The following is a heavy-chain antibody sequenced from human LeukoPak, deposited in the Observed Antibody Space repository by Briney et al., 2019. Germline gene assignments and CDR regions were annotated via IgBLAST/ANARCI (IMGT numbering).Heavy chain of an antibody. CDR2: ISYDGSTK. Sequence: GGSLRLSCAASGFAFNSYGMHWVRQAPGKRLEWVAVISYDGSTKYYVDSVKGRFTISRDNPKNTVYLQMNSLRAEDTAVYYCAKDLPNYYDSSGYYGDAFDIWGQGTLVTVSS. CDR3: AKDLPNYYDSSGYYGDAFDI. D-gene: IGHD3-22*01. CDR1: GFAFNSYG. V-gene: IGHV3-30*18. J-gene: IGHJ3*02.